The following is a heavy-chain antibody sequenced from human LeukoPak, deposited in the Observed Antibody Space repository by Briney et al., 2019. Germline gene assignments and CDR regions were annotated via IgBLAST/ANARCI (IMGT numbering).Heavy chain of an antibody. CDR1: GFTFSNAW. J-gene: IGHJ6*03. V-gene: IGHV3-15*01. CDR2: IKSKTDGGTT. CDR3: TTPQTDYDILTGYVYYHYMDV. D-gene: IGHD3-9*01. Sequence: GGSLRLSCAASGFTFSNAWMSWVRQAPGKGLEWVGRIKSKTDGGTTDYAAPVKGRFTISRDDSKNTLYLQMNSLKTEDTAVYYCTTPQTDYDILTGYVYYHYMDVWGKGTTVTDSS.